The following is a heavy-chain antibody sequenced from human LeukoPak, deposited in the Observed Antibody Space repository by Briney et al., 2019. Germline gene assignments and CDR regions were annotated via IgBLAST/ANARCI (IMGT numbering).Heavy chain of an antibody. J-gene: IGHJ4*02. V-gene: IGHV1-69*06. Sequence: ASVKVSCKASGGTFSSYAISWVRQAPGQGLEWMGGIIPIFGTANYAQKFQGRVTITADKSTSTAYMELSSLRSEDTAVYYCARDDPSPQDDLDYWGRGTLVTVSS. CDR3: ARDDPSPQDDLDY. CDR1: GGTFSSYA. D-gene: IGHD5-24*01. CDR2: IIPIFGTA.